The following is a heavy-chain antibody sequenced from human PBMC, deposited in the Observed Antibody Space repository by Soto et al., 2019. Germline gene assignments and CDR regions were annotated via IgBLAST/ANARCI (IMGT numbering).Heavy chain of an antibody. V-gene: IGHV3-23*05. J-gene: IGHJ1*01. CDR2: IHKTGRIT. D-gene: IGHD4-4*01. CDR1: GFTFSTYA. Sequence: EGQVVESGGNLVQPGDSLTISCAASGFTFSTYAMAWVRQAPGKGLEWVSTIHKTGRITFYADSVKGRFTISRDNSKNSLSLHMSSLRDGDTAVYFCVRDPDYKFFFGLWGQGTLVTVSS. CDR3: VRDPDYKFFFGL.